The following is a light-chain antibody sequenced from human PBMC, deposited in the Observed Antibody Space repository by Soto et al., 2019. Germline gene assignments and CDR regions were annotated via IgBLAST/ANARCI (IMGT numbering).Light chain of an antibody. CDR1: QDISNY. J-gene: IGKJ4*01. Sequence: DIQMTQSPSSLSASVGDRITITCQASQDISNYLNWYQQKPGKAPTVLIYDASNLETGVPSRFSGSGSGTGFTFTISSLQPDDIATYYCQQYDNLPLTFGGGTKVEIK. V-gene: IGKV1-33*01. CDR3: QQYDNLPLT. CDR2: DAS.